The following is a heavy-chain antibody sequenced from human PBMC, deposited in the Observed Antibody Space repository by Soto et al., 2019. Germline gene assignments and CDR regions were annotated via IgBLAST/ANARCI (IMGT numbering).Heavy chain of an antibody. CDR2: INHSGST. CDR3: ARGTYYYGSGSYTDYYYCGMDV. D-gene: IGHD3-10*01. CDR1: GGSFSGYY. V-gene: IGHV4-34*01. Sequence: SETLSLTCAVYGGSFSGYYWSWIRQPPGKGLEWIGEINHSGSTNYNPSLKSRVTISVDTSKNQFSLKLSSVTAADTAVYYCARGTYYYGSGSYTDYYYCGMDVWGQGTTVTVSS. J-gene: IGHJ6*02.